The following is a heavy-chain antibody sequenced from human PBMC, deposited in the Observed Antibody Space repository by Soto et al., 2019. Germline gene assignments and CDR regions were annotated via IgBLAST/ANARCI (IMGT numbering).Heavy chain of an antibody. J-gene: IGHJ1*01. CDR3: ASREHSSSWGVPAEYFQH. V-gene: IGHV4-30-4*01. CDR1: GGSVISGDYY. D-gene: IGHD6-13*01. Sequence: PSETLSLTCTVSGGSVISGDYYWSWVRPPPGKGLEWIGYIYYSGSTYYNPSLKSRVTISVDTSKNQFSLKLSSVTAADTAVYYCASREHSSSWGVPAEYFQHWGQGTLVTVSS. CDR2: IYYSGST.